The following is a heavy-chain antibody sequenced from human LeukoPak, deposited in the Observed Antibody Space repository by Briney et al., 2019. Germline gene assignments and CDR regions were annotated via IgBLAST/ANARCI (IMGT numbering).Heavy chain of an antibody. J-gene: IGHJ6*02. Sequence: ASVKVSCKASGYTFTSYGISWVRQAPGQGLEWMGWISAYNGNTNYAQKLQGRVTMTTDTSTSTAYMELRSLRSDDTAVYCCARGTYFDWLLTSRDYGMDVWGQGTTVTVSS. CDR1: GYTFTSYG. CDR2: ISAYNGNT. CDR3: ARGTYFDWLLTSRDYGMDV. V-gene: IGHV1-18*01. D-gene: IGHD3-9*01.